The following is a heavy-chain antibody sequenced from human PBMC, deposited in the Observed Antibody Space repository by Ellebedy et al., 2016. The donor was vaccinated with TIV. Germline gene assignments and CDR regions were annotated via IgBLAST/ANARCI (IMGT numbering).Heavy chain of an antibody. D-gene: IGHD6-13*01. Sequence: SETLSLXXAVYGESFSGHYWTWIRQPPGKGLEWIGEINYDGGANYNTSLKSRVTISGDTSKNQFSLKLSSVTAADTAVYYCVRLGCTTSSSCHDYFDYWGQGTLVTVSS. CDR2: INYDGGA. CDR3: VRLGCTTSSSCHDYFDY. V-gene: IGHV4-34*01. CDR1: GESFSGHY. J-gene: IGHJ4*02.